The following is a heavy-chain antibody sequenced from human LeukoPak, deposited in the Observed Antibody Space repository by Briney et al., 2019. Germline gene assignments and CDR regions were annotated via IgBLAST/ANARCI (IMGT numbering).Heavy chain of an antibody. CDR3: ARGAVLRYFDWLPPDY. D-gene: IGHD3-9*01. J-gene: IGHJ4*02. CDR2: IIPIFGTA. V-gene: IGHV1-69*05. CDR1: GGTFSSYA. Sequence: ASVKVSCKASGGTFSSYAISWARQAPGLGLEWMGGIIPIFGTANYAQKFQGRVTITTDESTSTAYMELSSLRSEDTAVYYCARGAVLRYFDWLPPDYWGQGTLVTVSS.